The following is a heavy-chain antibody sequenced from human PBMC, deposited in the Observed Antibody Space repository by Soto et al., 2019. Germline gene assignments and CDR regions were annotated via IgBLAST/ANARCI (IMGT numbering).Heavy chain of an antibody. CDR1: GYTFTSYA. D-gene: IGHD2-2*01. Sequence: SVKVSCKASGYTFTSYAMHWVRQAPGQRLEWMGWINAGNGNTKYSQKFQGRVTITRDTSASTAYMELSSLRSEDTAVYYCAAPGYCSSTSCREVDYYYGMDVWGQGTTVTVSS. CDR2: INAGNGNT. V-gene: IGHV1-3*01. CDR3: AAPGYCSSTSCREVDYYYGMDV. J-gene: IGHJ6*02.